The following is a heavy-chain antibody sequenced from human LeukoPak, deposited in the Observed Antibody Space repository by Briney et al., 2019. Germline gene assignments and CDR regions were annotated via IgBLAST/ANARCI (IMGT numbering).Heavy chain of an antibody. Sequence: GSLRLSCAASGLSISSYWMHWVRQVPGKGLVWVSRISPDGSTTGYADSVKGRFTASRDNARNTLYLQINSLRAEDSAVYYCTRDRTTITLFELWGQGTLVTVSS. V-gene: IGHV3-74*01. J-gene: IGHJ4*02. CDR2: ISPDGSTT. CDR3: TRDRTTITLFEL. D-gene: IGHD4-11*01. CDR1: GLSISSYW.